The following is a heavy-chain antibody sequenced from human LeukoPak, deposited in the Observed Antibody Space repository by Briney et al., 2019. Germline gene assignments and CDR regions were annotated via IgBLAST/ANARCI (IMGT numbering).Heavy chain of an antibody. Sequence: SETLSLTCAVYGGSFSGYYWSWIRQPPGKGLEWIGEINHSGSTNYNPSLKSRVTISVDTSKNQFSLKLSSVTAADTAVYYCARVFGGSYYNWFDPWGQGTLVTVSS. V-gene: IGHV4-34*01. CDR1: GGSFSGYY. D-gene: IGHD1-26*01. J-gene: IGHJ5*02. CDR3: ARVFGGSYYNWFDP. CDR2: INHSGST.